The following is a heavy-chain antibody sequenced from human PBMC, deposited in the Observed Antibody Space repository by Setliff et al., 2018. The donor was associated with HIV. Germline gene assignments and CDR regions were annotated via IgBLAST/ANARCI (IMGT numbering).Heavy chain of an antibody. Sequence: SETLSLTCSVYGDSITSYFWSWIRQSPGRGLEWIGYVRYSGNTNYNPSLKSRVAISVDTSNQFSLRLTSVTPADTAVYYCARAGRALPLKSTVVNTRDPQYFAYWGRGVLVTVSS. D-gene: IGHD3-9*01. V-gene: IGHV4-59*01. CDR2: VRYSGNT. CDR3: ARAGRALPLKSTVVNTRDPQYFAY. CDR1: GDSITSYF. J-gene: IGHJ4*02.